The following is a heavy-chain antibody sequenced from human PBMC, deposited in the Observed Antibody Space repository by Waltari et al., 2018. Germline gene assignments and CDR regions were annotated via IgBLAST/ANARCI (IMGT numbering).Heavy chain of an antibody. D-gene: IGHD3-3*02. J-gene: IGHJ4*02. CDR3: AGRGAKMFSI. CDR1: GFSLSSGSYY. V-gene: IGHV4-31*02. CDR2: SSHSGDT. Sequence: QVQLQESGPGLVQPSQTLSLTCSVSGFSLSSGSYYWSWIRQHPGKGLEWIGYSSHSGDTDYIPSLRSRLTLSVDTSKNQFSRKLNSVTAADTGVYFCAGRGAKMFSIWGRGTLVTVSS.